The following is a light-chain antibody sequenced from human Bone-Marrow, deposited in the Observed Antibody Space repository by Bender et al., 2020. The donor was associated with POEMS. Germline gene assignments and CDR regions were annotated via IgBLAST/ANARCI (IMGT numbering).Light chain of an antibody. CDR1: SNDVGYYDY. Sequence: QSALTQPRSVSGSPGQSVTISCTGTSNDVGYYDYVSWYQQHPGKAPKLMIYDVSKRPSGVPDRFSGSKSGNTASLTVSGLQAEDEADYYCQSYDSSLSSWVFGGGTKLTVL. J-gene: IGLJ3*02. CDR2: DVS. V-gene: IGLV2-11*01. CDR3: QSYDSSLSSWV.